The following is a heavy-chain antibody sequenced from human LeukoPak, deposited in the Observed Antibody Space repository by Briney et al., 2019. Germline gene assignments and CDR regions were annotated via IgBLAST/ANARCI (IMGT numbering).Heavy chain of an antibody. CDR1: GFAFSNAW. J-gene: IGHJ4*02. CDR2: IKSKTDGGTT. D-gene: IGHD5/OR15-5a*01. CDR3: TTGILYAVYGTKPDY. Sequence: GALILSFAASGFAFSNAWMSWGRRAPGKGVEWVGRIKSKTDGGTTYYAAPVKGRFTIETDDSKNTLYLQMNSLKTDDSAMYYCTTGILYAVYGTKPDYWGQGTLVTVSS. V-gene: IGHV3-15*01.